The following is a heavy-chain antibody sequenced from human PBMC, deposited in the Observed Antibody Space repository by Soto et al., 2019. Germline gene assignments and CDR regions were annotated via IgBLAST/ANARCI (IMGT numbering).Heavy chain of an antibody. CDR2: IIPIFGTA. V-gene: IGHV1-69*06. CDR3: ASPARGSGSFNYGMDG. J-gene: IGHJ6*02. CDR1: GGTFSSYA. Sequence: ASVNGSCKASGGTFSSYAISWVRQAPGQGLEWMGGIIPIFGTANYAQKFQGRVTITADKSTSTAYMELSSLRSEDTAVYYCASPARGSGSFNYGMDGWGQANTVTV. D-gene: IGHD3-10*01.